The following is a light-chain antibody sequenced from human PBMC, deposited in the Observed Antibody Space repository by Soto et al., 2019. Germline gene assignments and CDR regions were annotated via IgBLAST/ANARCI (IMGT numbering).Light chain of an antibody. J-gene: IGKJ4*01. V-gene: IGKV3-20*01. CDR1: QSVSSSY. CDR3: RQYGRALGFA. CDR2: GAS. Sequence: EVVLTQCPGTLSFSPGERATLSCRASQSVSSSYLGWYQQNPGQAPRLLIYGASSRATGIPDRFSGSRSGPDFTLTISRLEPEDFAVYYCRQYGRALGFAFGGGTKVDIK.